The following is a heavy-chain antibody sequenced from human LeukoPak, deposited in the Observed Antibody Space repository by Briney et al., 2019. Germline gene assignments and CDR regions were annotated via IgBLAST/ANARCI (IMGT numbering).Heavy chain of an antibody. CDR1: GFTFSSYV. D-gene: IGHD2-2*01. V-gene: IGHV3-30-3*01. CDR2: ISYDGSNK. J-gene: IGHJ4*02. CDR3: ARSEAAAILNY. Sequence: GGSLRLSCAASGFTFSSYVMHWVRQAPGKGLEWVAVISYDGSNKYYADSVKGRFTISRDNSKNTLYLQMNSLRAEDTAVYYCARSEAAAILNYWGQGTLVTVSS.